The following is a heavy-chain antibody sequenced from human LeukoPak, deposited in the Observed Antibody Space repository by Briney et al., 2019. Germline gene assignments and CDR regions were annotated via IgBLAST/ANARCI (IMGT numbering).Heavy chain of an antibody. CDR3: ARRGDRAHFDY. V-gene: IGHV6-1*01. D-gene: IGHD3-16*01. Sequence: SQTLSLTCAIAGDSVSSNSATWNWIRQSPPRGLEWLGRTYYRSKWYNECAVSVRSRIIINPDTSKNQFSLQLDSVTPEDTAVYYCARRGDRAHFDYWGQGTLVTVSS. J-gene: IGHJ4*02. CDR1: GDSVSSNSAT. CDR2: TYYRSKWYN.